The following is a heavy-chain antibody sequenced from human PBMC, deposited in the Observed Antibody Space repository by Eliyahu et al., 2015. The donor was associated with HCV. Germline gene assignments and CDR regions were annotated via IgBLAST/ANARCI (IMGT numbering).Heavy chain of an antibody. CDR2: ISSSGSTI. CDR3: ASSPWTVTTSDYY. D-gene: IGHD4-11*01. J-gene: IGHJ4*02. V-gene: IGHV3-11*01. Sequence: QVQLVESGGGLVKPGGSLRLXCAASGFTFSDYYMXWIRQAPGKGLEWVSYISSSGSTIYYADSVKGRFTISRDNAKNSLYLQMNSLRAEDTAVYYCASSPWTVTTSDYYWGQGTLVTVSS. CDR1: GFTFSDYY.